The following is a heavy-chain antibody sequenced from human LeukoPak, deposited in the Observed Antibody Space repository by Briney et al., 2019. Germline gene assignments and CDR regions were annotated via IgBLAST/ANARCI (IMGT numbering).Heavy chain of an antibody. Sequence: PSETLSLTCTVSGGSISTYYWSCIRQPAGKGLEWIGRISASGTTNYNPSLKSRVTMSVDTSKNQFSLKLDFVTAADTAVYYCARDGSRGGFDHWGQGTLVTVSS. V-gene: IGHV4-4*07. CDR2: ISASGTT. CDR3: ARDGSRGGFDH. D-gene: IGHD1-26*01. CDR1: GGSISTYY. J-gene: IGHJ4*02.